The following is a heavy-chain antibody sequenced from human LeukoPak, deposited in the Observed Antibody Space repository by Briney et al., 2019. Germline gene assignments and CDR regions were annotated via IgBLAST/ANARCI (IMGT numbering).Heavy chain of an antibody. J-gene: IGHJ3*02. D-gene: IGHD2-15*01. V-gene: IGHV1-18*01. CDR1: GYTFTSYG. Sequence: ASVKVSCKASGYTFTSYGISWVRQAPGQGLEWMGWISAYNGNTNYAQKLQGRVTMTRDTSTSTVYMELSSLRSEDTAVYYCASMSIVVVAARYAFDIWGQGTMVTVSS. CDR2: ISAYNGNT. CDR3: ASMSIVVVAARYAFDI.